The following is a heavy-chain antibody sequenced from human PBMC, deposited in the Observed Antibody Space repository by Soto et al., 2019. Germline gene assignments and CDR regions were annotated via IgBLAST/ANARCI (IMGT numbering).Heavy chain of an antibody. J-gene: IGHJ6*02. CDR3: ASCSLYGMDV. V-gene: IGHV4-30-4*01. CDR2: IYYSGNT. CDR1: GGSISSGYYY. D-gene: IGHD3-10*02. Sequence: PSETLSLTCSVSGGSISSGYYYWSWIRQPPGKGLEWIGNIYYSGNTYYNPSLKSRLIISIDTSKNQFSLKVGCVTAADTAVYYCASCSLYGMDVWGQGTTVTVSS.